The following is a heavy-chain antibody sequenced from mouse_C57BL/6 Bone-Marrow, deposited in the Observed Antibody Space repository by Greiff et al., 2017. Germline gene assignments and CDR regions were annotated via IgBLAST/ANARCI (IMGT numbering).Heavy chain of an antibody. D-gene: IGHD1-1*01. CDR1: GFTFSSYT. CDR2: ISGGGGNT. Sequence: EVMLVESGGGLVKPGGSLKLSCAASGFTFSSYTMSWVRQTPEKRLEWVATISGGGGNTYYPDSVKGRFTISRDNAKHTLYLQMSSLRSEDTALYYCARRYYGSSWFAYWGQGTLVTVSA. V-gene: IGHV5-9*01. CDR3: ARRYYGSSWFAY. J-gene: IGHJ3*01.